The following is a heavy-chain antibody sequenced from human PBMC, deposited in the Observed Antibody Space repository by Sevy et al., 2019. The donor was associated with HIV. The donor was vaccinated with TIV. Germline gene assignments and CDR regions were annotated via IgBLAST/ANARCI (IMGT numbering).Heavy chain of an antibody. CDR1: GHSFPSYW. Sequence: GKSLKISCKGSGHSFPSYWIGWPRQMPGKGLEWMGIIFPGDSESTDSPSFQGQVTISADKSNSTAYLQWSSLKASDTAMYYCATIQMRGGAFDMWGQGTLVTVSS. CDR3: ATIQMRGGAFDM. D-gene: IGHD3-10*01. J-gene: IGHJ3*02. V-gene: IGHV5-51*01. CDR2: IFPGDSES.